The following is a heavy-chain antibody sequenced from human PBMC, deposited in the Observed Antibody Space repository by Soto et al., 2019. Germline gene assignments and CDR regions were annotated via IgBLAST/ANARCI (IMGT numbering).Heavy chain of an antibody. V-gene: IGHV3-11*06. CDR2: ISSSSSYT. CDR1: GFTFSDYY. Sequence: PVGSLRLSCAASGFTFSDYYMSWIRQAPGKGLEWVSYISSSSSYTNYADSVKGRFTISRDNAKNSLYLQMNSLRAEDTAVYYCARDGVGATMYYFDYWGQGTLVTV. J-gene: IGHJ4*02. CDR3: ARDGVGATMYYFDY. D-gene: IGHD1-26*01.